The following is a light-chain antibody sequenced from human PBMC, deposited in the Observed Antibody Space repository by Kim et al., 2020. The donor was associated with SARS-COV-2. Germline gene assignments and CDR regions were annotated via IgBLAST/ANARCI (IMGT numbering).Light chain of an antibody. J-gene: IGKJ3*01. CDR2: AAS. CDR3: LQDYIYPFT. V-gene: IGKV1-6*01. CDR1: QGIRND. Sequence: ASVEGRDNITCRASQGIRNDLGWYQQKQGKAPKLLIYAASSLQSGVPSRFSGSGSGTDFTLNSSSLQPEDFATYYCLQDYIYPFTFGPGTKVDIK.